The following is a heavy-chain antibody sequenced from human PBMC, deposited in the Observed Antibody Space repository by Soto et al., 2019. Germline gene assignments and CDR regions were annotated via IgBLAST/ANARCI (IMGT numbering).Heavy chain of an antibody. CDR3: ARAAYYDASGYLFAY. CDR2: IYYSGST. J-gene: IGHJ4*02. V-gene: IGHV4-61*01. CDR1: GGSVSTGSYY. Sequence: SETLSLTCAVSGGSVSTGSYYWSWIRQPPGTGLEWIGYIYYSGSTNYNPPLKSRVTISADTSKNQFSLKLTSVTAADTAVYYCARAAYYDASGYLFAYWGQGTLVTVSS. D-gene: IGHD3-22*01.